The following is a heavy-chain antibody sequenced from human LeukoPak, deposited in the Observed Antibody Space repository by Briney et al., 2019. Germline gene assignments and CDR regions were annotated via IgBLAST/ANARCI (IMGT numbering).Heavy chain of an antibody. D-gene: IGHD1-26*01. Sequence: PGGSLTLSCETSGLIFSFLSLNWVRPPPGRGLEWLSYIRASTRTTYYADSVKGRFIVSRDNAKNSLFLQMDSLRADDTALYYCASQSSGSSTMAPDFWGQGTGHRLL. CDR3: ASQSSGSSTMAPDF. CDR2: IRASTRTT. CDR1: GLIFSFLS. J-gene: IGHJ4*02. V-gene: IGHV3-48*04.